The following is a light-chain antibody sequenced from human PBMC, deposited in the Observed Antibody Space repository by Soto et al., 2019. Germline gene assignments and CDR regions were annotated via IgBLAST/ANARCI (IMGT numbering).Light chain of an antibody. Sequence: QSVLTQPPSASGSPGQSVTISCTGTSSDVGGYNYVSWYQQHPGKAPKLMIHEVSKRPSGVPDRFSGSKSGNTASLTVSGLQAEYEADYYCSSYAGSNNLLFGGGTKLTVL. V-gene: IGLV2-8*01. CDR3: SSYAGSNNLL. CDR2: EVS. CDR1: SSDVGGYNY. J-gene: IGLJ2*01.